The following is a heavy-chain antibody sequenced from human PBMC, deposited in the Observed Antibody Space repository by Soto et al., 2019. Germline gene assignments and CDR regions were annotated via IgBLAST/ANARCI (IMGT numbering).Heavy chain of an antibody. V-gene: IGHV1-18*01. CDR1: GYSFTTYG. J-gene: IGHJ6*02. CDR2: ISGYNGNT. CDR3: AREGPAPYYYYGMDV. Sequence: QVQLVQSRGEVKKPGASVKVSCKTSGYSFTTYGFSWVRQAPGQGLEWMGWISGYNGNTNYAQKFQGRVTMPTDTSTSTAYMELRSLRSDDTAVYYCAREGPAPYYYYGMDVWGQGSTVTVSS.